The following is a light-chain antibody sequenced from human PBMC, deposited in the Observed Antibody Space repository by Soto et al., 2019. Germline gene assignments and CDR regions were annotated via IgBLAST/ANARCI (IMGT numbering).Light chain of an antibody. V-gene: IGKV1-8*01. CDR1: QGISGY. J-gene: IGKJ1*01. CDR3: QQYYSYPRT. CDR2: AAS. Sequence: AIRMTQSPSSFSASTGDRVTITCRASQGISGYLAWYQQKPGKAPKLLIYAASTLQSGVPSRFSGSGSGTDFTLTISWLQSEDFAVYYCQQYYSYPRTFGQGTNVDVK.